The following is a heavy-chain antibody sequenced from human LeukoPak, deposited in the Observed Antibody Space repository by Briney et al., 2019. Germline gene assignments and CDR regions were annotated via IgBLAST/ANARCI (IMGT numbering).Heavy chain of an antibody. Sequence: PGGSLRLSCAASGFTFSSFVVTWVRQAPGKGLERVASISGDGGRTYYADSVKGRFTISRDNSKNTLYLQMNSLRAEDTAVYYCAKEGVAVTSRGAYFDYWGQGTLVTVSS. J-gene: IGHJ4*02. V-gene: IGHV3-23*01. CDR3: AKEGVAVTSRGAYFDY. CDR2: ISGDGGRT. CDR1: GFTFSSFV. D-gene: IGHD4-17*01.